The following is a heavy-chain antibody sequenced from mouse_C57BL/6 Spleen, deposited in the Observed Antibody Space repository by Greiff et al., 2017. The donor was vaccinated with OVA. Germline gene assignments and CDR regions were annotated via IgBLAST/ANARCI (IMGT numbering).Heavy chain of an antibody. CDR1: GYTFTSYW. J-gene: IGHJ3*01. Sequence: VQLQQPGAELVRPGSSVKLSCKASGYTFTSYWMDWVKQRPGQGLEWIGNIYPSDSETHYNQKFKDKATLTVDKSSSTAYMQLSSLTSEDSAVYHCASAELGLGCAYWAQGTLVSLSA. V-gene: IGHV1-61*01. CDR3: ASAELGLGCAY. D-gene: IGHD4-1*01. CDR2: IYPSDSET.